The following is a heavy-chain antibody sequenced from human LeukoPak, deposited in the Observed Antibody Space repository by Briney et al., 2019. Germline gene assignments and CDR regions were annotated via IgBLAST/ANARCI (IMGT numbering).Heavy chain of an antibody. J-gene: IGHJ6*03. CDR3: ARDFYRWYDFWSGYQHTYYYYYMDV. CDR2: INTNTGNP. CDR1: GYTFTSYA. Sequence: ASVKVSCKASGYTFTSYAMNWVRQAPGQGLEWMGWINTNTGNPTYAQGFTGRFVFSLDTSVSTAYLQISSLKAEDTAVYYCARDFYRWYDFWSGYQHTYYYYYMDVWGKGTTVTVSS. V-gene: IGHV7-4-1*02. D-gene: IGHD3-3*01.